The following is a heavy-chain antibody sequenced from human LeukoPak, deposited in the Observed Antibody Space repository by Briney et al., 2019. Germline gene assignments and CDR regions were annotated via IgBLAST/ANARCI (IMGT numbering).Heavy chain of an antibody. J-gene: IGHJ3*02. CDR3: ARVRIRWYHFDAFDI. D-gene: IGHD4-23*01. CDR2: ISSSGSTI. V-gene: IGHV3-11*04. CDR1: GFTFSDYY. Sequence: PGGSLRLSCAASGFTFSDYYMSWIRQAPGKGLEWVSYISSSGSTIYYADSVKGRFTISRDNAKNSLYLQMNSLRAEDTAVYYCARVRIRWYHFDAFDIWGQGTMVTVSS.